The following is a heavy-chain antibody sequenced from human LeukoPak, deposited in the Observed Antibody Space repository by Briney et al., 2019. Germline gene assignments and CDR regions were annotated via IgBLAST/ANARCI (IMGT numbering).Heavy chain of an antibody. J-gene: IGHJ4*02. CDR3: ARSSTVTKYYFEY. CDR2: ITSISSTI. V-gene: IGHV3-48*02. CDR1: GFTISSYS. Sequence: PGGSLRLSCAASGFTISSYSMNWVRQAPGRGLEWVSFITSISSTIYYADSVKGRFTISRDNAKNSLYLHMNSLRDEDTAVYYCARSSTVTKYYFEYWGQGTLVTVSS. D-gene: IGHD4-17*01.